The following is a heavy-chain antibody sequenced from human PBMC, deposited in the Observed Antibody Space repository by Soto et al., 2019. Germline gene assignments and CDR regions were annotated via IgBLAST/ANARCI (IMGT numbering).Heavy chain of an antibody. CDR3: ASVGGYGMDG. J-gene: IGHJ6*02. V-gene: IGHV4-38-2*01. D-gene: IGHD3-10*01. CDR1: GYSISSGYY. CDR2: IYHSGST. Sequence: PSETLSLTCAVSGYSISSGYYWGWIRQPPGKGLDWIGSIYHSGSTYNNPSLTSRGTISVDTSKNQFSLKLSPVTAADTAVYYCASVGGYGMDGWGQGTTVTVSS.